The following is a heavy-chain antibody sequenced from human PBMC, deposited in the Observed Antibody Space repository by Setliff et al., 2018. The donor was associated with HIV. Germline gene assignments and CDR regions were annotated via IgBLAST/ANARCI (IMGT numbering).Heavy chain of an antibody. J-gene: IGHJ4*02. Sequence: PGGSLRLSCAASGFTFSNYWMSWVRQAPGKGLEWVANIKQDGSAKYYVDSVKGRFTVSRDNAKNSLYLQMNSLRTEDTAVYYCSFPPTTSGRDSCGQGTLVTVSS. V-gene: IGHV3-7*03. D-gene: IGHD1-1*01. CDR3: SFPPTTSGRDS. CDR1: GFTFSNYW. CDR2: IKQDGSAK.